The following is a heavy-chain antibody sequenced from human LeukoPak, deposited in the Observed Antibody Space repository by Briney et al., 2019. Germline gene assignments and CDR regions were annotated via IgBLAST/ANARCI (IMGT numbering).Heavy chain of an antibody. CDR1: GFTFSSYS. J-gene: IGHJ4*02. Sequence: GGSLRLSCAASGFTFSSYSMNWVRQAPGKGLEGVSYIRSSSSTIYYADSVKGRFTISRDNAKTSLYLQRNSLRAEDTAVYYCSRIPYYYGSGSLIWGQRTLVTVSS. V-gene: IGHV3-48*01. CDR3: SRIPYYYGSGSLI. CDR2: IRSSSSTI. D-gene: IGHD3-10*01.